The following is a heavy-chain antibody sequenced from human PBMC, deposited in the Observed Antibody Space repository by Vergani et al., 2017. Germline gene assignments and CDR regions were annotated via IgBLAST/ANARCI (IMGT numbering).Heavy chain of an antibody. CDR1: GFTFSSYS. D-gene: IGHD5-12*01. V-gene: IGHV3-21*01. CDR3: ARDRRGRSSGYDY. CDR2: ISSSSYI. J-gene: IGHJ4*02. Sequence: EVQLVESGGGLVKPGGSLRLSCAASGFTFSSYSMNWVRQAPGKGLEWVSSISSSSYIYYADSVKGRFTISRDNAKNSLYLQMNSLRAEDTAVYYCARDRRGRSSGYDYWGQGTLVTVSS.